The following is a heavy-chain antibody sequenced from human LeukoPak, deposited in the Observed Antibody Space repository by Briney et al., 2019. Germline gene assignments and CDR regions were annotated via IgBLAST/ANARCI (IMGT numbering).Heavy chain of an antibody. CDR1: GFTFSSYA. J-gene: IGHJ4*02. D-gene: IGHD1-26*01. CDR3: ARDRGGGSYFYFDC. Sequence: PGGSLRLSCAASGFTFSSYAMSWVRQAPGKGLEWVSTISGSGASTYYADSVKGRFTISRDNSKNTLYLQMNSLRAEDTAVYYCARDRGGGSYFYFDCWGQGTLVTVSS. V-gene: IGHV3-23*01. CDR2: ISGSGAST.